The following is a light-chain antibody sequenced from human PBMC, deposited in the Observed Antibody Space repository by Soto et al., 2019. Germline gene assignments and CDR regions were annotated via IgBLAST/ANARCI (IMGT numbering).Light chain of an antibody. V-gene: IGLV2-8*01. CDR3: SSYAGTNNVI. CDR1: SSDVGGYNY. CDR2: EVS. Sequence: QSVLTQPPSASGSPGQSVTISCTGTSSDVGGYNYVSWYQQHPGKAPELMIYEVSKRPSGVPDRFSGSKSGNTASLTVSGLQTEDEADYYCSSYAGTNNVIFGGGTKVTVL. J-gene: IGLJ2*01.